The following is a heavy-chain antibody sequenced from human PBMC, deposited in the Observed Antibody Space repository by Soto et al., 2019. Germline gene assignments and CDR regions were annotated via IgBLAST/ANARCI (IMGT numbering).Heavy chain of an antibody. CDR1: GFTFSSYA. CDR2: IGGHGGGT. Sequence: GGSLRLSCAASGFTFSSYAMRWVRQAPGEGLEWVASIGGHGGGTYYADSVKGRFTISRDNSKNTLYLQMNSLRAEDTAVYYCAKTEGDSFFYGMDVWGQGTTVTVSS. V-gene: IGHV3-23*01. J-gene: IGHJ6*02. D-gene: IGHD2-21*02. CDR3: AKTEGDSFFYGMDV.